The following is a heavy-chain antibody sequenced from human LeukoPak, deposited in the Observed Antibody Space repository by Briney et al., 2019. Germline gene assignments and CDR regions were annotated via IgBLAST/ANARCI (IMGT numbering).Heavy chain of an antibody. D-gene: IGHD2-2*01. CDR3: ARVGYCSSTSCRGIAAARGLDY. CDR2: ISSSSSYI. Sequence: GGSLRLSCAASGFTFSSYSMNWVRQAPGKGLEWVSSISSSSSYIYYADSVKGRFTISRDNAKNSLYLQMNSLRAEDTAVYYCARVGYCSSTSCRGIAAARGLDYWGQGTLVTVSS. J-gene: IGHJ4*02. CDR1: GFTFSSYS. V-gene: IGHV3-21*01.